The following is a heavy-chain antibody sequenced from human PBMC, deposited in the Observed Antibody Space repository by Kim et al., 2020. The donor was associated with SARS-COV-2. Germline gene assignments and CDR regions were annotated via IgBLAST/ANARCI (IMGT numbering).Heavy chain of an antibody. V-gene: IGHV4-4*01. D-gene: IGHD1-1*01. Sequence: NNYDQSVKSRVTISVDKSEDQFALKLSSGTAADTAVYCCAKTTATFSFDPWGQGTLVTVSS. CDR2: N. J-gene: IGHJ5*02. CDR3: AKTTATFSFDP.